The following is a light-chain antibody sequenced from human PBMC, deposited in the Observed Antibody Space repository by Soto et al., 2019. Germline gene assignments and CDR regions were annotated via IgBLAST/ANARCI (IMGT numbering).Light chain of an antibody. Sequence: QSALTQPASVSGSPGQTITISCTGSSSGIGGYNYVSWYQQHPGKAPKILIYEVNNRPSGISNRFSGSKSGNRASLTISGIQAEDEADYYCSSSTSSNTLLFGGGTKLTVL. J-gene: IGLJ3*02. CDR1: SSGIGGYNY. CDR2: EVN. CDR3: SSSTSSNTLL. V-gene: IGLV2-14*01.